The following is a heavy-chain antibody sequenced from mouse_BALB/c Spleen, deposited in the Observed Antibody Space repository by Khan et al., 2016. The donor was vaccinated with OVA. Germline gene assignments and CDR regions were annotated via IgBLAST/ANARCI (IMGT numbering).Heavy chain of an antibody. Sequence: VQLQESGAELVKPGTSVKLSCKASGYIFTSYYMYLVRQRPGQVLEWIGEINPNNGGTNFNEKFKSKATLTVDKSSSTAYMHLSSLTSDDSAVYYCTRSGYGSFVYWGQGTLVTVSA. CDR2: INPNNGGT. CDR3: TRSGYGSFVY. V-gene: IGHV1S81*02. CDR1: GYIFTSYY. J-gene: IGHJ3*01. D-gene: IGHD2-2*01.